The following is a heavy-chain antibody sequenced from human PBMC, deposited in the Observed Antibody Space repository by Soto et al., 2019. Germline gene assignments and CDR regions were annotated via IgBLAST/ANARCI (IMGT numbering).Heavy chain of an antibody. V-gene: IGHV3-30-3*01. D-gene: IGHD5-18*01. CDR2: ISYDGSNK. Sequence: HPGGSLRLSCAASGFTFSSYAMHWVRQAPGKGLEWVAVISYDGSNKYYADSVKGRFTISRDNSKNTLYLQMNSLRAEDTAVYYCARESGYSYGNPLDYWGQGTLVTVSS. CDR1: GFTFSSYA. CDR3: ARESGYSYGNPLDY. J-gene: IGHJ4*02.